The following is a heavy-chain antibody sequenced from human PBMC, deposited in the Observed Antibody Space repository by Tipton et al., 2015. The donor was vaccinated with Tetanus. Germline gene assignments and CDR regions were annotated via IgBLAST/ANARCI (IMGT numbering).Heavy chain of an antibody. D-gene: IGHD5-24*01. V-gene: IGHV4-4*07. Sequence: LRLSCTVSRGPISSYYWSWTRQPAGKGLEWVGHISNGNTDYSTSLKSRVTLSVDLSKNQFSLQLRAVTAADTAVYYCARGITDGYNRRLDYWGQGLRVAVS. CDR2: ISNGNT. J-gene: IGHJ4*02. CDR1: RGPISSYY. CDR3: ARGITDGYNRRLDY.